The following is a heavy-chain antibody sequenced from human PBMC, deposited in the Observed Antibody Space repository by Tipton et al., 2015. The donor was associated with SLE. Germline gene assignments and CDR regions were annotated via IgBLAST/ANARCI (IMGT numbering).Heavy chain of an antibody. CDR3: ASNSGSHGGFDY. Sequence: GLVKPSETLSLTCAVYGGSFSGYYWSWIRQPPGKGLEWIGHIYTSGGTNYNPSLKSRVTISVDTSKNQFSLKLSSVTAADTAVYYCASNSGSHGGFDYWGQGTLVTVSS. D-gene: IGHD1-26*01. CDR2: IYTSGGT. J-gene: IGHJ4*02. V-gene: IGHV4-4*08. CDR1: GGSFSGYY.